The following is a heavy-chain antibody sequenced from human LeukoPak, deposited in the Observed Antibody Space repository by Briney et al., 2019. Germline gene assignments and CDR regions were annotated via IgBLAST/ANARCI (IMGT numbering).Heavy chain of an antibody. CDR3: ARGAGISGSYYYY. CDR1: GGSFSGYY. J-gene: IGHJ4*02. CDR2: INHSGST. V-gene: IGHV4-34*01. D-gene: IGHD1-26*01. Sequence: RPSETLSLTCAVYGGSFSGYYWSWIRQPPGKGLEWIGEINHSGSTNYNPSLKSRVTISVDTSKNQFSLKLSSVTAADTAVYYCARGAGISGSYYYYWGQGTLVTVSS.